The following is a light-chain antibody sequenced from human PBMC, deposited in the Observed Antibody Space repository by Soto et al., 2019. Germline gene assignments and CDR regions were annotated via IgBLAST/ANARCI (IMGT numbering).Light chain of an antibody. Sequence: DIPMTQSPSTLSASVGDRVTITCRASQSIKSWLAWYQQKPGTAPKLLIYDASTLESGVPSRFSGSGSGTEFTLTISSLQPDDFATFYCQQYDDYPLTFGGGTKVESK. CDR3: QQYDDYPLT. J-gene: IGKJ4*01. V-gene: IGKV1-5*01. CDR1: QSIKSW. CDR2: DAS.